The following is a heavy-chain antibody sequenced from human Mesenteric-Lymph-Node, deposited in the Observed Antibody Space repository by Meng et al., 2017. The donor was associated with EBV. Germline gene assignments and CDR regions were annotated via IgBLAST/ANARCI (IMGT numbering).Heavy chain of an antibody. CDR1: GRSFGGDY. D-gene: IGHD6-19*01. Sequence: VQLLQVGAGLLKPSETLSLTGAVYGRSFGGDYWTWIRQPPGKVLEWIGEILRTGGTTYNPSLKSRVTISVDTSKNQFSLKVTSVTAADTAVYYCARRKSGWNRYYLDYWGQGVLVTVSS. CDR3: ARRKSGWNRYYLDY. J-gene: IGHJ4*02. CDR2: ILRTGGT. V-gene: IGHV4-34*02.